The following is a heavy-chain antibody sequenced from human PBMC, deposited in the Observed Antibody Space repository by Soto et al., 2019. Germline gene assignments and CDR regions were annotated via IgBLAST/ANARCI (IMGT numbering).Heavy chain of an antibody. CDR3: ARGTKGNWYFDL. CDR2: IHHRGSP. CDR1: GGSISSGNYY. J-gene: IGHJ2*01. Sequence: QVQLQESGPGLVKPSQNLSLTCTVSGGSISSGNYYCSWIRQLPGKGPEWIGYIHHRGSPYYNPSLKSRVSISVDTSKNQFSLRLNSVTAADTAVYFCARGTKGNWYFDLWGRGTLVTVSS. V-gene: IGHV4-31*03.